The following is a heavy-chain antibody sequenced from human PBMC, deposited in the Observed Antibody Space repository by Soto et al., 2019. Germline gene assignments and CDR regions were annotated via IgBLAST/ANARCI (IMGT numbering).Heavy chain of an antibody. J-gene: IGHJ4*02. CDR1: GYTFTSYY. CDR3: ARVIGYCSRTSCRTYFDY. V-gene: IGHV1-46*01. CDR2: INPSGGST. Sequence: GASVKVSCKASGYTFTSYYMHWVRQAPGQGLEWMGIINPSGGSTSYAQKFQGRVTMTRDTSTSTVYMELSSLRSEDTAVYYCARVIGYCSRTSCRTYFDYWGQGTLVTVSS. D-gene: IGHD2-2*01.